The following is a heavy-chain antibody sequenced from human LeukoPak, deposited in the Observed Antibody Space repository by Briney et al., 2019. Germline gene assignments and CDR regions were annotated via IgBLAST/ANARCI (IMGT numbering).Heavy chain of an antibody. Sequence: ASVKVSCKASGYTFTGYYMHWVRQAPGQGLEWMGWINPNSGGTNYAQKFQGWVTMTRDTSISTAYMELSRLRSDDTAVYYCARRAVAGTHLDYWGQGTLVTVSS. CDR1: GYTFTGYY. J-gene: IGHJ4*02. CDR2: INPNSGGT. D-gene: IGHD6-19*01. CDR3: ARRAVAGTHLDY. V-gene: IGHV1-2*04.